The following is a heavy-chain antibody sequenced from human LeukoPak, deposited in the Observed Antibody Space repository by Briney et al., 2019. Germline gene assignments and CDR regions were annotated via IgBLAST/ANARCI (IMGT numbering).Heavy chain of an antibody. CDR3: ARDRVLARGWWRGFDY. D-gene: IGHD2-15*01. Sequence: GASVKVSCKASGYTFTSYAMHWVRQAPGQRLEWMGWINAGNGNTKYSQKFQGRVTITRDTSASTAYMELSSLRSEDTAVYYCARDRVLARGWWRGFDYWGQGTLVTVSS. CDR2: INAGNGNT. J-gene: IGHJ4*02. V-gene: IGHV1-3*01. CDR1: GYTFTSYA.